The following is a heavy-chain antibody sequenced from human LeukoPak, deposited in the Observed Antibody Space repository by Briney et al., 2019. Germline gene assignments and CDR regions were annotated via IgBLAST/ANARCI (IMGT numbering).Heavy chain of an antibody. V-gene: IGHV3-53*04. CDR3: ARATDNWFDP. CDR1: GFTFSSYA. CDR2: IYSGGST. J-gene: IGHJ5*02. Sequence: AGGSLRLSCAASGFTFSSYAMSWVRQAPGKGLEWVSVIYSGGSTYYADSVKGRFTISRHNSKNTLYLQMNSLRAEDTAVYYCARATDNWFDPWGQGTLVTVSS. D-gene: IGHD1-26*01.